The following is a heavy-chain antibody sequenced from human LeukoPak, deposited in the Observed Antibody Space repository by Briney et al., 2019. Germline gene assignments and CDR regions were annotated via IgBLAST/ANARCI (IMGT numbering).Heavy chain of an antibody. CDR2: ITGSGGNT. CDR1: GFTFSNYA. CDR3: AREEWGGGWPLDY. Sequence: GGSLRLSCAASGFTFSNYAMSWVRQAPGKGLEWVSAITGSGGNTYYTDSVKGRFTISSDNSKNILYLQMNSLRAEDTAVYYCAREEWGGGWPLDYWGQGALVIVSS. J-gene: IGHJ4*02. D-gene: IGHD6-19*01. V-gene: IGHV3-23*01.